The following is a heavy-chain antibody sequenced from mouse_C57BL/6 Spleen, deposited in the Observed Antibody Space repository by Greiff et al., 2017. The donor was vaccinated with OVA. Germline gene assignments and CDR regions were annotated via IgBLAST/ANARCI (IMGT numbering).Heavy chain of an antibody. V-gene: IGHV1-9*01. J-gene: IGHJ2*01. CDR2: ILPGSGST. Sequence: VHLVESGAELMKPGASVKLSCKATGYTFTGYWIEWVKQRPGHGLEWIGEILPGSGSTNYNEKFKGKATFTADTSSNTAYMQLSSLTTEDSAIYYCARLFITTVVAENYFDYWGQGTTLTVSS. CDR3: ARLFITTVVAENYFDY. CDR1: GYTFTGYW. D-gene: IGHD1-1*01.